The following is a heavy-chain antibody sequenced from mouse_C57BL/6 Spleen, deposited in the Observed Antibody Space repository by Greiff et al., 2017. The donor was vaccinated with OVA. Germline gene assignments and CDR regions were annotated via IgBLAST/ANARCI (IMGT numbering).Heavy chain of an antibody. CDR2: IYPGDGDT. CDR1: GYAFSSYW. J-gene: IGHJ4*01. Sequence: QVQLQQSGAELVKPGASVKISCKASGYAFSSYWMNWVKQRPGKGLEWIGQIYPGDGDTNYNGKFKGKATLTADKSSSTAYMQLSSLTSEDSAVYFCARRGGYYGNYEAMDYWGQGTSVTVSS. D-gene: IGHD2-1*01. CDR3: ARRGGYYGNYEAMDY. V-gene: IGHV1-80*01.